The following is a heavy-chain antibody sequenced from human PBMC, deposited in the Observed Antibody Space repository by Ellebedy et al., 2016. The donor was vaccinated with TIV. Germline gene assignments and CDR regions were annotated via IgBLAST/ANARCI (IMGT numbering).Heavy chain of an antibody. J-gene: IGHJ4*02. CDR1: GGSFSTYY. Sequence: SQTLSLTCXVYGGSFSTYYWSWIRQPPGKGLEWIGYIYYSGSTNYNPSLKSRVTISVDTSKNQFSLKLSSVTAADTAVYYCARGAFMGPWRWGYFDYWGQGTLVTVSS. CDR2: IYYSGST. CDR3: ARGAFMGPWRWGYFDY. V-gene: IGHV4-59*01. D-gene: IGHD3-3*02.